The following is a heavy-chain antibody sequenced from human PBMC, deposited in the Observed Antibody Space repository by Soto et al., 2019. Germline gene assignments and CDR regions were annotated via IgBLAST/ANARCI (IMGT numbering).Heavy chain of an antibody. CDR2: ISYDGSNK. J-gene: IGHJ4*02. CDR3: ARIRNVLRFLEWFKADYFDY. Sequence: SLRLSCAASGFTFSSYAMHWVRQAPGKGLEWVAVISYDGSNKYYADSVKGRFTISRDNSKNTLYLQMNSLRAEYTALYYCARIRNVLRFLEWFKADYFDYWGQGTQV. V-gene: IGHV3-30-3*01. D-gene: IGHD3-3*01. CDR1: GFTFSSYA.